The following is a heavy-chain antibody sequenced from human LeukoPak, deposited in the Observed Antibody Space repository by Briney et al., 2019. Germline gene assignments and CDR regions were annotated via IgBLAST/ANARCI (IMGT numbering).Heavy chain of an antibody. J-gene: IGHJ3*02. Sequence: GGSLRLSCAASGFTFSSYAMHWVRQAPGKGLEWVAVISYDGSNKYYADFVKGRFTISRDNSKNTLYLQMNSLRAEDTAVYYCARDADIVVVPAAKGAFDIWGQGTMVTVSS. CDR3: ARDADIVVVPAAKGAFDI. CDR2: ISYDGSNK. CDR1: GFTFSSYA. D-gene: IGHD2-2*01. V-gene: IGHV3-30*01.